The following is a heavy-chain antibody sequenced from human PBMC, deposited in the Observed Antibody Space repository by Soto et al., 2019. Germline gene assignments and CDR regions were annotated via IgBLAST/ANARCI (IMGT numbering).Heavy chain of an antibody. CDR3: RSVHYDFWSGYYTGDAFDI. J-gene: IGHJ3*02. CDR2: INHSGST. V-gene: IGHV4-34*01. CDR1: GGSFSGYY. D-gene: IGHD3-3*01. Sequence: SETLSLTCAVYGGSFSGYYWSWIRQPPGKGLEWIGEINHSGSTNYNPSLKSRVTISVDTSKNQFSLKLSSVTAADTAVYYCRSVHYDFWSGYYTGDAFDIWGQGTMVTVSS.